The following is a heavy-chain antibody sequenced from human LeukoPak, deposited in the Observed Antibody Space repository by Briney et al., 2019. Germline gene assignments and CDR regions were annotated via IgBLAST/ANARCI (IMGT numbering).Heavy chain of an antibody. V-gene: IGHV3-23*01. CDR2: INANSGAT. CDR3: AKPISGGLAVTADWFDP. J-gene: IGHJ5*01. CDR1: GFTFSRYW. Sequence: GSLRLSCVASGFTFSRYWMAWVRQAPGKGLEWVSTINANSGATSYAASVRGRFTISRDNSKNKLYLQLNSLRAEDTAVYYCAKPISGGLAVTADWFDPWGQGTLVVVSS. D-gene: IGHD6-19*01.